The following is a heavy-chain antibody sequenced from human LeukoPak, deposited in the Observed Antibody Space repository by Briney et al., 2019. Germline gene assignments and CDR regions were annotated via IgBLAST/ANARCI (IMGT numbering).Heavy chain of an antibody. D-gene: IGHD6-19*01. V-gene: IGHV3-53*01. CDR1: GFTVSSNY. CDR3: AREDSSGYGTGGFDY. J-gene: IGHJ4*02. Sequence: GGSLRLSCAASGFTVSSNYMSWVRQAPGKGLEWVSVIYSGGSTYYADSVKGRFTISRDNSKNTLYLQMNSLRAEDTAVYYCAREDSSGYGTGGFDYWGQGTLVTVSS. CDR2: IYSGGST.